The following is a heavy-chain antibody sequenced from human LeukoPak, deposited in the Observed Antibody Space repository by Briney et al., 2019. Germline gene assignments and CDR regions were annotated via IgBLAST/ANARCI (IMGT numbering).Heavy chain of an antibody. J-gene: IGHJ4*02. CDR3: AKDLGRYRNNYFDY. D-gene: IGHD1-26*01. Sequence: GGSLRLSCAASGFTFSSYAMSWVRQAPEKGLEWVSTISGSGGGTYYADSVKGRFTISRGDSKNTLYLQMNSLRAEGTAVYYCAKDLGRYRNNYFDYWGQGTLVTVSS. V-gene: IGHV3-23*01. CDR2: ISGSGGGT. CDR1: GFTFSSYA.